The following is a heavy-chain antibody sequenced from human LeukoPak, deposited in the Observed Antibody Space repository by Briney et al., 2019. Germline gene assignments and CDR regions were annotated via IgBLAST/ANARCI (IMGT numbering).Heavy chain of an antibody. CDR1: GFTFSSYG. Sequence: GRSLRLSCVASGFTFSSYGMHWVRQAPGKGLEWVALISHDGSNKYYADSVKGRFTISRDNSKNTLSLQMNSLRTEDTAVYYCAKDGGYSNSYMDVWGKGTTVTVSS. CDR3: AKDGGYSNSYMDV. J-gene: IGHJ6*03. V-gene: IGHV3-30*18. CDR2: ISHDGSNK. D-gene: IGHD4-11*01.